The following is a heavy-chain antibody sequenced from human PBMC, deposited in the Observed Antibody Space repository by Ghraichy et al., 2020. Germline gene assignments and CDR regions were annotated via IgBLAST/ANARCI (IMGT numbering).Heavy chain of an antibody. V-gene: IGHV3-13*01. CDR1: GFTFSGYD. CDR3: TRDLYGMDV. J-gene: IGHJ6*02. CDR2: LGIAGDT. D-gene: IGHD2-15*01. Sequence: GGSLRLSCAASGFTFSGYDMHWVRQRPGSGLEWVAALGIAGDTYFAGSVKGRFTLSSENAKNSVFLQMNGLRVGDTALYFCTRDLYGMDVWGLGTTVTVS.